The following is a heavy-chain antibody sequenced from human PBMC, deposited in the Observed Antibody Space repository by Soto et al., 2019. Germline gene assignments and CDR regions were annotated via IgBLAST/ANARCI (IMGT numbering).Heavy chain of an antibody. CDR1: GFTFSSYA. J-gene: IGHJ4*02. Sequence: EVQLLESGGGLVQPGGSLRLSCAASGFTFSSYAMSWVRQAPGKGLEWVSGISDSGGSAHYADAVKGRFTISRDNSKKTLYLQMSSLRAEDTAVYYCARDAPSYGGWYQYYFDYWGQGTLVTVSS. V-gene: IGHV3-23*01. CDR3: ARDAPSYGGWYQYYFDY. D-gene: IGHD6-19*01. CDR2: ISDSGGSA.